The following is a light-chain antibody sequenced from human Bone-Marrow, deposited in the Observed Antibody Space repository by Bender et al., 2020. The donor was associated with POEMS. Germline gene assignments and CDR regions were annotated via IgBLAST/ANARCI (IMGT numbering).Light chain of an antibody. V-gene: IGLV2-23*01. Sequence: QSALTQPASVSGSPGQSITMSCTGTSSDVGSWHLVSWYQQHPGKAPKLIIFEGTKRPSGVSIRFSGSKSGNTASLTISGLQAEDEADYYCCSYGGTRTSVLFGGGTKLTVL. CDR1: SSDVGSWHL. J-gene: IGLJ3*02. CDR2: EGT. CDR3: CSYGGTRTSVL.